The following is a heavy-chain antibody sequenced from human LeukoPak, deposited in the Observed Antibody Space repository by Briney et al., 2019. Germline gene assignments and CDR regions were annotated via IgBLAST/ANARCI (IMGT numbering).Heavy chain of an antibody. CDR2: INPNSGDT. Sequence: ASVKVSCKASGYAFTDYYLHWVRQAPGQGFEWMGWINPNSGDTNYAQKFQGRVTMTRDTSISTAHMEMSRLRSDDTAVYYCARANFLYCSSTTCLFDYWGQGTLVTVSS. V-gene: IGHV1-2*02. CDR3: ARANFLYCSSTTCLFDY. J-gene: IGHJ4*02. CDR1: GYAFTDYY. D-gene: IGHD2-2*01.